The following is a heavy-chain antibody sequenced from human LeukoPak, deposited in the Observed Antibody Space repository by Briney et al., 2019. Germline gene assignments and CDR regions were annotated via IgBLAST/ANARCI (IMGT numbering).Heavy chain of an antibody. Sequence: GGSLRLSCAASGFTFSSYSMNWVRQAPGMGLEWVSSISSSSSYIYYADSVKGRFTISRDNAKNSLYLQMNSLRAEDTAVYYCGRRGIGDYAPKFDPWGQGTLVTVSS. CDR3: GRRGIGDYAPKFDP. D-gene: IGHD4-17*01. J-gene: IGHJ5*02. CDR2: ISSSSSYI. V-gene: IGHV3-21*01. CDR1: GFTFSSYS.